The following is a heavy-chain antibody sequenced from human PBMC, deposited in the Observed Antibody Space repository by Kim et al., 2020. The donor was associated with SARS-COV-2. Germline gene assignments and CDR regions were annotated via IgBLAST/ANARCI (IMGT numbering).Heavy chain of an antibody. D-gene: IGHD3-22*01. V-gene: IGHV3-30*04. Sequence: GGSLRLSCAASGFTFSSYAMHWVRQAPGKGLEWVAVISYDGSNKYYADSVKGRFTISRDNSKNTLYLQMNSLRAEDTAVYYCARDSNHYDSSGYYYGSDYYYGMDVWGQGTTVTVSS. CDR1: GFTFSSYA. CDR2: ISYDGSNK. J-gene: IGHJ6*02. CDR3: ARDSNHYDSSGYYYGSDYYYGMDV.